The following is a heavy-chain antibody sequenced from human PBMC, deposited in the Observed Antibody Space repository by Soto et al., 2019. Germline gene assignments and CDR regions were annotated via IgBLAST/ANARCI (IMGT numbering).Heavy chain of an antibody. J-gene: IGHJ4*02. CDR2: ISAYNGNT. D-gene: IGHD3-22*01. V-gene: IGHV1-18*01. CDR1: GYTFTSYG. CDR3: ARDRGADGYYDSSGYYY. Sequence: ASVKVSCKASGYTFTSYGISWVRQAPGQGLEWMGWISAYNGNTNYAQKLQGRVTMTTDTSTSTAYMELRSLRSDDTAVYYCARDRGADGYYDSSGYYYWGQGTLVTVSS.